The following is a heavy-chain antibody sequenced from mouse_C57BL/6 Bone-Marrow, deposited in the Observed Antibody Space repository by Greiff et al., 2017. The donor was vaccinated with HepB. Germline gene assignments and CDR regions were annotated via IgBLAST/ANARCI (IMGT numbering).Heavy chain of an antibody. CDR1: GYTFTDYY. J-gene: IGHJ2*01. Sequence: VKLMESGAELVRPGASVKLSCKASGYTFTDYYINWVKQRPGQGLEWIARIYPGSGNTYYNEKFKGKATLTAEKSSSTAYMQLSSLTSEDSAVYFCARIRKIYYDFDYWGQGTTLTVSS. CDR3: ARIRKIYYDFDY. D-gene: IGHD2-4*01. V-gene: IGHV1-76*01. CDR2: IYPGSGNT.